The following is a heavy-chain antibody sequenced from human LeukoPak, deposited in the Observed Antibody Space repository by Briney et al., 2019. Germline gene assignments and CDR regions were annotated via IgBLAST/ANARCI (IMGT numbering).Heavy chain of an antibody. D-gene: IGHD4-11*01. J-gene: IGHJ5*02. V-gene: IGHV3-7*03. Sequence: PGGSLRLSCAASGFTFRSYWMSWVRQAPGKGLEWVALINQDGSGKYHVDSVKGRFTISRDNADNSLYLQMNSLRAEDTALYYCAKDNEPEGNYGSWFDPWGQGTLVTVSS. CDR2: INQDGSGK. CDR1: GFTFRSYW. CDR3: AKDNEPEGNYGSWFDP.